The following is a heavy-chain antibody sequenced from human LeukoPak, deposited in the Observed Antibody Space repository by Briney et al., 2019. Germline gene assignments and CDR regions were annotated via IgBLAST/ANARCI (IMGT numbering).Heavy chain of an antibody. CDR1: GFTFSSYW. CDR3: ARDLFLQLENHGMDV. V-gene: IGHV3-33*08. D-gene: IGHD6-6*01. J-gene: IGHJ6*02. CDR2: IWYDGSNK. Sequence: GGSLRLSCAASGFTFSSYWMHWVRQAPGKGLEWVAVIWYDGSNKYYADSVKGRFTISRDNSKNTLYLQMNSLRAEDTAVYYCARDLFLQLENHGMDVWGQGTTVTVSS.